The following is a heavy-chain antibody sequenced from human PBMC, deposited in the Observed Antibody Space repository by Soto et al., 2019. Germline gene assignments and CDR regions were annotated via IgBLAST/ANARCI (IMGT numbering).Heavy chain of an antibody. Sequence: KPSETLSLTCTVSGGSISSSSYYWSWIRQPPGKGLEWIGYIYYSGSTNYNPSLKSRVTISVDTSKNQFSLKLSSVTAADTAVYYCARNIPSPGINTIFGVVIPAGPYYGMDVWGQGTTVTVSS. CDR3: ARNIPSPGINTIFGVVIPAGPYYGMDV. D-gene: IGHD3-3*01. V-gene: IGHV4-61*01. CDR2: IYYSGST. CDR1: GGSISSSSYY. J-gene: IGHJ6*02.